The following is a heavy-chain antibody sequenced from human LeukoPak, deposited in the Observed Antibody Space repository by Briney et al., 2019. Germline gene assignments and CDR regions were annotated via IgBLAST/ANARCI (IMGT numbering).Heavy chain of an antibody. CDR2: IYNSGTT. Sequence: PSETLSLTCTVSGGSISYYYWSWLRQPPGKRLEWIGYIYNSGTTRYNPSLMSRVTISVDTSKNQFSLKLSSVTAADTAVYYCARGVLAARRSYYFDYWGQGTLVTVSS. CDR1: GGSISYYY. J-gene: IGHJ4*02. CDR3: ARGVLAARRSYYFDY. V-gene: IGHV4-59*01. D-gene: IGHD6-6*01.